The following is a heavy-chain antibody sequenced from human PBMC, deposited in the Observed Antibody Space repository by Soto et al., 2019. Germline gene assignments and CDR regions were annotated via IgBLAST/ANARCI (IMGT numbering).Heavy chain of an antibody. CDR2: VHYSGSI. CDR3: GRSTGLYKCGF. J-gene: IGHJ4*02. D-gene: IGHD2-2*01. CDR1: GVSINNGNDY. Sequence: QVQLQESGPGLVKPSWTLSLTCTVSGVSINNGNDYWPWIRQHPGKGLEWIGHVHYSGSIHYNPSPQGRVTMAGGTSKDHVGLEPSSAAVGGPGLYFRGRSTGLYKCGFWGQGTLVTVSS. V-gene: IGHV4-31*06.